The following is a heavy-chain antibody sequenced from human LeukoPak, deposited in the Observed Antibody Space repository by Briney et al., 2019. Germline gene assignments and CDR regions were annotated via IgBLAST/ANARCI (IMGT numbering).Heavy chain of an antibody. CDR2: ISWNSGRI. D-gene: IGHD1-26*01. J-gene: IGHJ4*02. CDR3: ANGELGQFGS. V-gene: IGHV3-9*01. Sequence: PGRSLRLSCAASGFTFDDYAMHWVRQAPGKGLEWVSGISWNSGRIGYADSVKGRLTTSRDNAKNSLYLQMNSLRPEDTALYYCANGELGQFGSWGQGTLVTVSS. CDR1: GFTFDDYA.